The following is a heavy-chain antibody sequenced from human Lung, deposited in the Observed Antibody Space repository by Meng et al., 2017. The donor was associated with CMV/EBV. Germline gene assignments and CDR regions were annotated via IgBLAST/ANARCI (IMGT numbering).Heavy chain of an antibody. CDR3: ARDNDWGPDY. CDR2: IYPNSGGT. V-gene: IGHV1-2*02. Sequence: ASXXVSWKASGYRFTDHYFHWVRQAPGQGLEWMGWIYPNSGGTHYAKKFQGRLTVTRDTSISTDYMELSSLGSDDTAVYYCARDNDWGPDYWGQGTLVTVSS. J-gene: IGHJ4*02. D-gene: IGHD7-27*01. CDR1: GYRFTDHY.